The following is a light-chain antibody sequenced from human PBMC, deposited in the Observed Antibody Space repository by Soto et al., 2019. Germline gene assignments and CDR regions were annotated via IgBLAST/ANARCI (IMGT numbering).Light chain of an antibody. CDR2: AAS. CDR1: QVISTS. CDR3: QQLFDSPIT. Sequence: DIQMTHSPSTLSPSIGESVTITCRASQVISTSLAWYQVKPGKAPKLLIYAASTLESGVPSRFSATVSGTEFSLTITSLQPEDFATYYCQQLFDSPITFGQGTRLEIK. V-gene: IGKV1-9*01. J-gene: IGKJ5*01.